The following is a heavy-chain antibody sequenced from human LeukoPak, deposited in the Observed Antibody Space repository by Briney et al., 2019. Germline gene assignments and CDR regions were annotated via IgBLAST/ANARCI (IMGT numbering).Heavy chain of an antibody. J-gene: IGHJ6*02. Sequence: ASVKVSCKASGYTFTSYGISWVRQAPGQGLEWMGWISAYTGNTNYAQKLQGRVTMTTDTSTSTAYMELRSLRSDDTAVYYCARSLVPYIVVVPAAIADYYYGMDVWGQGTTVTVSS. CDR2: ISAYTGNT. D-gene: IGHD2-2*01. V-gene: IGHV1-18*01. CDR3: ARSLVPYIVVVPAAIADYYYGMDV. CDR1: GYTFTSYG.